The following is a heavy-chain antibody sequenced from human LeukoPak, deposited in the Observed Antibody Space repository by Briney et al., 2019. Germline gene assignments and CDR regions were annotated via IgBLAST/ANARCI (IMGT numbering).Heavy chain of an antibody. CDR2: INHSGST. V-gene: IGHV4-34*01. D-gene: IGHD2-15*01. Sequence: SETLSLTCAVYGGSFSGYYWSWIRQPPGKGLEWIGEINHSGSTNYNPSLKSRVTISVDTSKNQFSLKLSSVTAADTAVYYCARKYCSGGSCYNYYGMDVWGQGTTVTVSS. CDR3: ARKYCSGGSCYNYYGMDV. CDR1: GGSFSGYY. J-gene: IGHJ6*02.